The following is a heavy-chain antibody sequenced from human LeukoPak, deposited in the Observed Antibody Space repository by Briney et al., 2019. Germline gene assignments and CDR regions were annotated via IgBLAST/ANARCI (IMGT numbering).Heavy chain of an antibody. V-gene: IGHV1-46*01. J-gene: IGHJ4*02. Sequence: ASVKVSCKAYGYTFTSHYMQWVRLAPGQGLEWMGIINPSGGGTRYAQKFQGRVTMTRDTSTSTVYMELSSLRSEDTAVYYCAREGSGSLPHLDHWGQGTLVTVSS. CDR2: INPSGGGT. CDR1: GYTFTSHY. CDR3: AREGSGSLPHLDH. D-gene: IGHD3-10*01.